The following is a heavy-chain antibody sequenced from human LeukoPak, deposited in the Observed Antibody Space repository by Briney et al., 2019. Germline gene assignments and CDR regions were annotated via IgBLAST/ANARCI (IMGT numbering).Heavy chain of an antibody. V-gene: IGHV3-30*02. Sequence: GGSLRLSCATSGFTFSSYGMHWVRQAPGKGLEWMAFISFDETKEYYGDSVKGRSTISRDNSKNTLHLQMNSLRGEDTAMYYCVNSNFDPWGQGTLVTVSS. CDR2: ISFDETKE. J-gene: IGHJ5*02. CDR1: GFTFSSYG. CDR3: VNSNFDP.